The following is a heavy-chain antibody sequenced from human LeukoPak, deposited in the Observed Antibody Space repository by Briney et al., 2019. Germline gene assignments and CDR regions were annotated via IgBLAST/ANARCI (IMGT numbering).Heavy chain of an antibody. CDR2: IIPIFGTA. CDR3: ARENAGIAAAGTNWFDP. CDR1: GGTFSSYA. D-gene: IGHD6-13*01. J-gene: IGHJ5*02. Sequence: ASVKVSCKASGGTFSSYAISWVRQAPGQGLEWMGGIIPIFGTANYAQKFQGRVTITTDESTSTAYMELSSLRSEDTAVYYCARENAGIAAAGTNWFDPWDQGTLVTVSS. V-gene: IGHV1-69*05.